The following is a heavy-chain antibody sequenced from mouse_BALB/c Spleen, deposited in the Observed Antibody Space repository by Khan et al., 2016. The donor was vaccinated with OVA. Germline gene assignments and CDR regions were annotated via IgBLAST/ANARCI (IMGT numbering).Heavy chain of an antibody. CDR3: AINYYGNDWFAY. D-gene: IGHD2-1*01. V-gene: IGHV2-3*01. J-gene: IGHJ3*01. Sequence: QVQLKESGPGLVAPSQSLSIRCTVSGLSLTNYGVSWVRQPPGKGLEWLGVIWGDGSTNYHSVLKSRLTINQDNSKRQVFVKLNSLQPDDTATYYCAINYYGNDWFAYWGQGTLVTVSA. CDR2: IWGDGST. CDR1: GLSLTNYG.